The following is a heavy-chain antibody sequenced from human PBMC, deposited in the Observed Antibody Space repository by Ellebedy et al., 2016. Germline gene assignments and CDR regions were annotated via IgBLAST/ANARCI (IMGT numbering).Heavy chain of an antibody. CDR1: GFTFGDYA. D-gene: IGHD3-3*01. V-gene: IGHV3-49*03. CDR2: IRSKAYGGTT. Sequence: GGSLRLXXTASGFTFGDYAMSWFRQAPGKGLEWVGFIRSKAYGGTTEYAASVKGRFTISRDDSKSIAYLQMNSLKTEDTAVYYCTRVQTLGITIFGVEEIYWFDPWGQGTLVTVSS. CDR3: TRVQTLGITIFGVEEIYWFDP. J-gene: IGHJ5*02.